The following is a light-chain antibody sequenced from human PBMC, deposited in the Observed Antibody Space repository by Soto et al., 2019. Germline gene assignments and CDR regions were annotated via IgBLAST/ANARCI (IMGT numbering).Light chain of an antibody. V-gene: IGKV1-12*01. Sequence: DIHMTQSHSSVSASVGDRLTITCRASRDISNSLAWYQQTPGKAPKLLLRGASSLHRGVPSRFSGGGAGTEFTLTISSLQPEDFATYYCQQTSAFPRTFGHGTKVDIK. J-gene: IGKJ3*01. CDR1: RDISNS. CDR2: GAS. CDR3: QQTSAFPRT.